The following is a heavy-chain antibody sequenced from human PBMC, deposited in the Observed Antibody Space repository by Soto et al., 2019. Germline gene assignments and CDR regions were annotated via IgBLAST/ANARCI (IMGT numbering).Heavy chain of an antibody. J-gene: IGHJ4*02. CDR1: GFSLSTSGVG. CDR3: AHRQHGKGSPDY. D-gene: IGHD3-10*01. CDR2: IYWDDDK. Sequence: QITLKESGPTLVKPTQTLTLTCTFSGFSLSTSGVGVGWIRQPPGKALEWLALIYWDDDKRYSPSLKSRLTIXKXISKNQVVLTMTNMDPVDTATYYCAHRQHGKGSPDYWGQGTLVTVSS. V-gene: IGHV2-5*02.